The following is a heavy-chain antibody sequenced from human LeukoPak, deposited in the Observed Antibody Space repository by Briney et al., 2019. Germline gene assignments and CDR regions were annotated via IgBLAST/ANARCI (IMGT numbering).Heavy chain of an antibody. J-gene: IGHJ4*02. V-gene: IGHV3-30*18. CDR1: GFTFSSYG. CDR3: AKGAYSNEGLYFDY. D-gene: IGHD4-11*01. CDR2: ISYDGSNK. Sequence: PGGSLRLSCAASGFTFSSYGMHWVRQAPGKGLEWVAVISYDGSNKYYADSVKGRFTISRDNSKNTLYLQMNSLRAEDTAVYYCAKGAYSNEGLYFDYWGQGTLVTVSS.